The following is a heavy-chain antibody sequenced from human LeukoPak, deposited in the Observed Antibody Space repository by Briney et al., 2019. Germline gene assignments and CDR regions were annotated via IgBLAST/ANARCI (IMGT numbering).Heavy chain of an antibody. D-gene: IGHD6-13*01. CDR3: ARARTRSSSWGGPWFDP. J-gene: IGHJ5*02. CDR1: GFTVSSNS. Sequence: PGGSLRLSCTVSGFTVSSNSMSWVRQAPGKGLEWVSFIYSDNTHYSDSVKGRFTISRDNAKNSLYLQMNSLRAEDTAVYYCARARTRSSSWGGPWFDPWGQGTLVTVSS. CDR2: IYSDNT. V-gene: IGHV3-53*01.